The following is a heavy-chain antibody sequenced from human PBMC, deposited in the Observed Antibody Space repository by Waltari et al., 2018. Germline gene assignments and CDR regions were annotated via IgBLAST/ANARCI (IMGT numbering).Heavy chain of an antibody. CDR1: GGSFSDYY. CDR2: INRGGST. CDR3: ARGACSDTSCYANYYYMDV. V-gene: IGHV4-34*01. Sequence: QVQLQQWGAGLLKPSETLSLTCAVYGGSFSDYYWSCLRPPPWKGLEWIGEINRGGSTNYNASLKGRVTISVDSSKTQFSLRLTSVAAADTAVYYCARGACSDTSCYANYYYMDVWGKGTAVTVSS. D-gene: IGHD2-2*01. J-gene: IGHJ6*03.